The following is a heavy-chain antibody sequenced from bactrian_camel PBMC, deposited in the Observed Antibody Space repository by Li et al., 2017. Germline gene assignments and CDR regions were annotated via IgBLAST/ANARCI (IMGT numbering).Heavy chain of an antibody. V-gene: IGHV3-2*01. J-gene: IGHJ4*01. D-gene: IGHD2*01. Sequence: QVQLVESGGGLVQPGGSLRLSCAASGFTFSTHYMTWVRQVPGKALEWVASIRDDGPNSYYADSVKARFTISRDNDKNAVYLQMSSLKSEDTALYYCARGSLATWSFTYWGQGTQVTVS. CDR2: IRDDGPNS. CDR3: ARGSLATWSFTY. CDR1: GFTFSTHY.